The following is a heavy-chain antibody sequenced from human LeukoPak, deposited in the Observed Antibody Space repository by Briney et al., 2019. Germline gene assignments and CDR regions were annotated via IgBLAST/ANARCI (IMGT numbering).Heavy chain of an antibody. Sequence: SETLSLTCAVYGGSLSGYYWSWISQPPGKGLEWIGEINHNGSTNYNPSLKSRVTISVATSKTQFSLKLSSVTAADTAVYYCARGHFYDYIWGSYRPDAFDIWGQGTMVTVSS. CDR1: GGSLSGYY. V-gene: IGHV4-34*01. J-gene: IGHJ3*02. CDR2: INHNGST. D-gene: IGHD3-16*02. CDR3: ARGHFYDYIWGSYRPDAFDI.